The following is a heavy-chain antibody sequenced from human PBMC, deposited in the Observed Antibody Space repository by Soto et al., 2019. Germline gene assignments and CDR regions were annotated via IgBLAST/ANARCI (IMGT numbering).Heavy chain of an antibody. Sequence: SETLSLTCAVYGGSFSGYYWSWIRQPPGKGLEWIGEINHSGSTNYNPSLKSRVTISVDTSKNQFSLKLSSVTAADTAVYYCARCSYSGYDKTRGPNWFDPWGQGTLVTVSS. CDR3: ARCSYSGYDKTRGPNWFDP. D-gene: IGHD5-12*01. CDR2: INHSGST. V-gene: IGHV4-34*01. CDR1: GGSFSGYY. J-gene: IGHJ5*02.